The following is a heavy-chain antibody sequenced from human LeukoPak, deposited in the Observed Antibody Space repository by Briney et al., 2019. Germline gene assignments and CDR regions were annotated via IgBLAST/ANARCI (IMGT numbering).Heavy chain of an antibody. D-gene: IGHD1-14*01. CDR2: IQDSGST. Sequence: SETLSLTCTVSGGSTSSYYWSWIRQPPGKGLEWIGNIQDSGSTNYNPSLKSRVTISVDTSKDQFSLKLSSVTAADTAVYYCARTTGWAYYFDSWGQGALVTVSS. CDR3: ARTTGWAYYFDS. J-gene: IGHJ4*02. CDR1: GGSTSSYY. V-gene: IGHV4-59*01.